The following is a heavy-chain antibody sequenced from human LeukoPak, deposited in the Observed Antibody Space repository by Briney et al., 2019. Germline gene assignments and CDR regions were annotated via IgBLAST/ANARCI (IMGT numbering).Heavy chain of an antibody. D-gene: IGHD6-13*01. J-gene: IGHJ4*02. CDR3: AKEPRIARPTQFDY. CDR2: ISGSGGST. Sequence: PGGSLRLSCAASGFSFSSYAMSWVRQAPGKGLEWVSGISGSGGSTYYADSVKGRFTISRDNSKNTLYLQMNSLRADDTAVYYCAKEPRIARPTQFDYWGQGTLVTVSS. V-gene: IGHV3-23*01. CDR1: GFSFSSYA.